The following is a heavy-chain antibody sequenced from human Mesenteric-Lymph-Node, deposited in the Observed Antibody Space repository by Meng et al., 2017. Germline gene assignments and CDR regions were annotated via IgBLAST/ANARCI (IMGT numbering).Heavy chain of an antibody. V-gene: IGHV3-23*01. CDR1: GFTFSSYA. J-gene: IGHJ6*02. CDR2: ISGSGGST. D-gene: IGHD4-11*01. Sequence: GESLKISCAASGFTFSSYAMSWVRQAPGKGLEWVSAISGSGGSTYYADSVKGRFTISRDNSLNTLYLHMNNVRAEDTAVYLATRDYSNFKDSYYYGMDVWGQGTTVTVSS. CDR3: TRDYSNFKDSYYYGMDV.